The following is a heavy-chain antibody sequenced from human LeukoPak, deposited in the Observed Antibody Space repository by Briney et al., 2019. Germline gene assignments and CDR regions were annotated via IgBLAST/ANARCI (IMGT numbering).Heavy chain of an antibody. CDR2: INPNSGGT. CDR3: ARGGSSGGYLPNYFDY. CDR1: GYTFTGYY. J-gene: IGHJ4*02. Sequence: ASVKVSCKASGYTFTGYYMHWVRQAPGQGLEWMGWINPNSGGTNYAQKFQGWVTMTRDTSISTAYMELSRLRSDDTAVDYCARGGSSGGYLPNYFDYWGQGTLVTVSS. V-gene: IGHV1-2*04. D-gene: IGHD2-15*01.